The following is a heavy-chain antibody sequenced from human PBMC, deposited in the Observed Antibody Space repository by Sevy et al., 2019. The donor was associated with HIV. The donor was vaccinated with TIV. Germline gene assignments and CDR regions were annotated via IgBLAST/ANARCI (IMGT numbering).Heavy chain of an antibody. J-gene: IGHJ4*02. Sequence: ASVKVSCKASGGTFSSYGISWVRQAPGQGLEWMGGIIPILGTVNYAQKFQGRVTITADESTKTAYMELSSLRSEDTAVYYCARAGGNDWYYFDYWGQETLVTVSS. V-gene: IGHV1-69*13. CDR1: GGTFSSYG. CDR3: ARAGGNDWYYFDY. CDR2: IIPILGTV. D-gene: IGHD3-9*01.